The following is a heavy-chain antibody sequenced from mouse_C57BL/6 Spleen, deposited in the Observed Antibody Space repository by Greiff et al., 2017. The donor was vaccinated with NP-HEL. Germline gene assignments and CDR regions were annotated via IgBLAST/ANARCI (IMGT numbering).Heavy chain of an antibody. CDR2: IYPRSGNT. CDR3: ARQAHGAWFAY. Sequence: VQLQQSGAELARPGASVKLSCKASGYTFTSYGLSWVKQRTGQGLEWIGEIYPRSGNTYYNEKFKGKATPTADKSSSAAYMELRSLTSEESAVYFCARQAHGAWFAYWGQGTLVTVSA. D-gene: IGHD3-2*02. V-gene: IGHV1-81*01. CDR1: GYTFTSYG. J-gene: IGHJ3*01.